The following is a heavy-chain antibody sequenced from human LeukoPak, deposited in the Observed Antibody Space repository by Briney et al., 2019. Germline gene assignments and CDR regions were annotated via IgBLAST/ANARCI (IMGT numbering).Heavy chain of an antibody. CDR2: INPNSGGT. J-gene: IGHJ4*02. Sequence: ASVKVSCKASGYTFTGYYMHWVRQAPGQGLEWMGWINPNSGGTNYAQKFQGRVTMTRDTSISTAYMELSRLRSDDTAVYYCARVLQHFYDFKILDYWGQGTLVTVSS. D-gene: IGHD3-3*01. CDR1: GYTFTGYY. V-gene: IGHV1-2*02. CDR3: ARVLQHFYDFKILDY.